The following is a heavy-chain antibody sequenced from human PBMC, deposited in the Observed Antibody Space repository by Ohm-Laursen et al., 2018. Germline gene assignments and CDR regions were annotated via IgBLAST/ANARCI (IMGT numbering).Heavy chain of an antibody. CDR3: ARGIRFGELLGFDP. D-gene: IGHD3-10*01. CDR2: MNPNSGNT. J-gene: IGHJ5*02. V-gene: IGHV1-8*01. Sequence: GSSVKVSCKTSGYTFTSYDINWVRQATGQGLEWMGWMNPNSGNTGYAQKFQGRVTMTRNTSISTAYMELSSLRSEDTAVYYCARGIRFGELLGFDPWGQGTLVTVSS. CDR1: GYTFTSYD.